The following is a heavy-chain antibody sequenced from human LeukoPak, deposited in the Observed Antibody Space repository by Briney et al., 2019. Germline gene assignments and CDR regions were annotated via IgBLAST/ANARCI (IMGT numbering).Heavy chain of an antibody. CDR1: GYTFTSYG. CDR2: ISAYNGNT. D-gene: IGHD1-7*01. Sequence: ASVKVSCKASGYTFTSYGISWVRQAPGQGLEWMGWISAYNGNTNYAQKLQGRVTMTTDTSTSTAYMELRSLRSDDTAVYYCARDRDWSYEWGHALDIWGQGTMVTVSS. CDR3: ARDRDWSYEWGHALDI. V-gene: IGHV1-18*01. J-gene: IGHJ3*02.